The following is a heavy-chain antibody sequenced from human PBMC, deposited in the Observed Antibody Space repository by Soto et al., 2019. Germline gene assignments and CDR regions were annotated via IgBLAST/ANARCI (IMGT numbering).Heavy chain of an antibody. CDR1: GFTFSSYG. Sequence: QVQLVESGGGVVQPGRSLRLSCAASGFTFSSYGMHWVRQAPGKGLEWVAVIWYDGSNKYYADSVKGRFTIARDNSKNTLYLQMNSLRAEDTAVYYCARRVRCSGGSCYHMDVCGKGTTVTVS. J-gene: IGHJ6*03. V-gene: IGHV3-33*01. D-gene: IGHD2-15*01. CDR3: ARRVRCSGGSCYHMDV. CDR2: IWYDGSNK.